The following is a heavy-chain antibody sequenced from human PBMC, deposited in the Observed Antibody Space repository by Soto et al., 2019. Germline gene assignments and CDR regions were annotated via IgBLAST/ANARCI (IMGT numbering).Heavy chain of an antibody. J-gene: IGHJ4*02. V-gene: IGHV3-23*01. CDR1: GFTFSSYA. CDR2: ISGSGDST. D-gene: IGHD1-26*01. CDR3: AKRGSGTYYID. Sequence: EVQLLESGGGLVQPGGSLRLSCAASGFTFSSYAMNWFRQAPGKGLEWVSTISGSGDSTYYADSVKGRFTISRDNSKNTLYLQMNSLRAEDTAVYYCAKRGSGTYYIDWGQGTLVTVSS.